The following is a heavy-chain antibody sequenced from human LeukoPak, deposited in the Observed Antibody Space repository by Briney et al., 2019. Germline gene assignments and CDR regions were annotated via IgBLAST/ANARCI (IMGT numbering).Heavy chain of an antibody. Sequence: PGGSLRLSCAASGFTFSSYAMSWVRQAPGKGLEWVSAISGSGGSTYYADSVKGRFTISRDNSKNTLYLQMNSLRAEDTAVYYCAKDLMYDSSGWWLGWGQGTLVTVSS. CDR2: ISGSGGST. V-gene: IGHV3-23*01. CDR3: AKDLMYDSSGWWLG. CDR1: GFTFSSYA. D-gene: IGHD6-19*01. J-gene: IGHJ4*02.